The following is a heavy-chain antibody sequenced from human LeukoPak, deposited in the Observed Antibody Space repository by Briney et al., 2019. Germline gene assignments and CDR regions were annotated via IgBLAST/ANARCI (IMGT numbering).Heavy chain of an antibody. D-gene: IGHD1-26*01. J-gene: IGHJ2*01. CDR2: IYYSGST. Sequence: SETLSLTCTVSGGSISSYYWSWIRQPPGKGLEWIGYIYYSGSTNYNPSLKSRVTISVDTSKNQFSLKLSSVTAADTAVYYCARRNDGGSSRDGWYFDLWGRGTLVTVSS. CDR3: ARRNDGGSSRDGWYFDL. V-gene: IGHV4-59*08. CDR1: GGSISSYY.